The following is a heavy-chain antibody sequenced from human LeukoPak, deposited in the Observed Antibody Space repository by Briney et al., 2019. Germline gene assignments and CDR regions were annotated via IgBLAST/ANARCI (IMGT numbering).Heavy chain of an antibody. CDR2: ISSSSSYI. J-gene: IGHJ1*01. CDR3: ARWGYCSGGSCFH. V-gene: IGHV3-21*01. CDR1: GFTFSSYS. D-gene: IGHD2-15*01. Sequence: ARSLRLSCATSGFTFSSYSMNWVRQAPGKGLEWVSSISSSSSYIYYADSVKGRFTISRDNAKNSLYLQMNSLRAEDTAVYYCARWGYCSGGSCFHWGQGTLVTVSS.